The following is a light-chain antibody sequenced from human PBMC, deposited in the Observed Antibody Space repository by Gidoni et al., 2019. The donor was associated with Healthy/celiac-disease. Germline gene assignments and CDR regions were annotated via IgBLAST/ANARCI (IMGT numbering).Light chain of an antibody. CDR2: AAS. J-gene: IGKJ3*01. Sequence: DTQMTQSPSSLAAFVGDRVIITCRASQSISSYLNWYQQKPGKAPNLLIYAASSLQSGVPSRFSGSGSRTDFTLTISSLQPEDFATYYCQQSYSTPLFTFXPXTKVDIK. CDR3: QQSYSTPLFT. V-gene: IGKV1-39*01. CDR1: QSISSY.